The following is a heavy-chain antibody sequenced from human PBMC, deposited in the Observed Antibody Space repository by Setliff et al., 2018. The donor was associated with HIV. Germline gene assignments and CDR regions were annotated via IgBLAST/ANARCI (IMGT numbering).Heavy chain of an antibody. CDR2: INTGNGNT. J-gene: IGHJ4*02. CDR1: GYTFTTYA. D-gene: IGHD3-9*01. V-gene: IGHV1-3*04. CDR3: ARTMTFYFDSSFSSDPADY. Sequence: EASVKVSCKASGYTFTTYAMMWVRQAPGQSPEWMGWINTGNGNTKYSQKFQGRVTISRDTSANTAYVELYSLTSEDTAVYFCARTMTFYFDSSFSSDPADYWGLGTLVTVSS.